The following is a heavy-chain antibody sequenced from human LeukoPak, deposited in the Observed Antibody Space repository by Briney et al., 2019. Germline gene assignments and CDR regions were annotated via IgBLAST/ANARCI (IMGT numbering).Heavy chain of an antibody. J-gene: IGHJ4*02. Sequence: GGSLRLSCAASGFTFSSYVMTWVRQAPGKGLEWLTFIQFDGSNKLYADSVKGRFTVSRDTSKNTVYLQMTSLRVEDTAVYYCAKENDFWSGPEGWGQGTLVTVSS. CDR2: IQFDGSNK. CDR3: AKENDFWSGPEG. D-gene: IGHD3-3*01. V-gene: IGHV3-30*02. CDR1: GFTFSSYV.